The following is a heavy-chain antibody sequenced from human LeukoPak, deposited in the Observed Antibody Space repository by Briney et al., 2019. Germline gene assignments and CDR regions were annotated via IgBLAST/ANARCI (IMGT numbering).Heavy chain of an antibody. J-gene: IGHJ6*03. D-gene: IGHD6-6*01. Sequence: ASVKVSCKASGYTFTSYDINWVRQATGQGLEWMGWMNPNSGNTGYAQKFQGRVTMTRNTSISTAYMELSSLRSEDTAVYYCARWSGSVTARNYYYYMDVWGEGTTVTVSS. CDR2: MNPNSGNT. V-gene: IGHV1-8*01. CDR1: GYTFTSYD. CDR3: ARWSGSVTARNYYYYMDV.